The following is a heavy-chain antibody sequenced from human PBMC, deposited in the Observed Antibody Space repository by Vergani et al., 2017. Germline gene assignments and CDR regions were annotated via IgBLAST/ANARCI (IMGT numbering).Heavy chain of an antibody. J-gene: IGHJ5*02. D-gene: IGHD2-15*01. CDR1: GFTFKNNT. V-gene: IGHV3-21*02. Sequence: VQLVESGGGLVKPGGSLSLSCEGSGFTFKNNTMTWVRQAPGKGLEWVSSISSSRAYLHYADSVKGRFTISRDHAKKSLFLQMNNLRADDTAVYYCASRVSANGGLDTWGQGTVVTVSS. CDR3: ASRVSANGGLDT. CDR2: ISSSRAYL.